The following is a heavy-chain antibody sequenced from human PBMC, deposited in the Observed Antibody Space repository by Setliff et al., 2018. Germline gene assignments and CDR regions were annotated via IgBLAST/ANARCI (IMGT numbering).Heavy chain of an antibody. J-gene: IGHJ6*03. D-gene: IGHD3-22*01. CDR1: GFTFSTYS. CDR2: ISITSRH. Sequence: GGSLRLSCAASGFTFSTYSFNWVRQAPGKGLEHVSFISITSRHYTNYADSVKGRFTISRDNANHSLYLQMNSLRAEDTAVYYCARLALTGYDSSGYYYALDYYYYMDVWGKGTTVTVSS. CDR3: ARLALTGYDSSGYYYALDYYYYMDV. V-gene: IGHV3-48*01.